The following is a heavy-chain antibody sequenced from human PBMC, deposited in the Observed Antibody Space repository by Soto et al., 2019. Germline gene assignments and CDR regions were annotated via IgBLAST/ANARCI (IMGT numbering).Heavy chain of an antibody. V-gene: IGHV1-24*01. CDR1: GYTLTELS. J-gene: IGHJ4*02. CDR3: ATTSNGYYYDSSGLDPVDY. D-gene: IGHD3-22*01. CDR2: FDPEDGET. Sequence: ASVKVSCKVSGYTLTELSMHWVRQAPGKGLEWMGGFDPEDGETIYAQKFQGRVTMTEDTSTDTAYMELSSPRSGDTAVYYCATTSNGYYYDSSGLDPVDYWGQGTLVTVSS.